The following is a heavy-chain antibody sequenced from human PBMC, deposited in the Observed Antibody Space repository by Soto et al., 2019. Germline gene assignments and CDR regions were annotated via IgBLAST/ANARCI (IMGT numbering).Heavy chain of an antibody. CDR1: GGSISQYY. CDR2: IYSGGST. Sequence: QVQLQESGPGLVKPSETLSLSCGVSGGSISQYYWSWIRQPAGKGLEWIGRIYSGGSTNYNPSLESRVTMSVDTSKNKYSLELSSVTAEDTAVYYCARGPGGFGDFSLDYWGQGTLVTVSS. CDR3: ARGPGGFGDFSLDY. V-gene: IGHV4-4*07. J-gene: IGHJ4*02. D-gene: IGHD3-10*01.